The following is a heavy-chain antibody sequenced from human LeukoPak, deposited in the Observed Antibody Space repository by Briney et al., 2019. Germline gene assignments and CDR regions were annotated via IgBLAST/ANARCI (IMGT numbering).Heavy chain of an antibody. CDR3: ARESAQWLIN. V-gene: IGHV7-4-1*02. CDR1: GYTFTSHV. J-gene: IGHJ4*02. Sequence: GASVKVSCKASGYTFTSHVINWVRQAPGQGLEWMGWINTNTGNPTYAQGFTGRFVFSLDTSVSTAYLQISSLKAEDTAVYYCARESAQWLINWGQGTLVTVSS. CDR2: INTNTGNP. D-gene: IGHD6-19*01.